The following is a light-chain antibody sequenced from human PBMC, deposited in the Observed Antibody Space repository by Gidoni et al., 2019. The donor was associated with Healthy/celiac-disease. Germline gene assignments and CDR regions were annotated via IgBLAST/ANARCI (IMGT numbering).Light chain of an antibody. J-gene: IGLJ3*02. CDR2: KDS. Sequence: SYALTQPPPVPASPGQTARTTCSGEALPKQYAYCYQQKPDQAPVLVIYKDSERPSGIPERFSGSSSGTTVTLTISGVQAEDEADYYCQSADSSGTYPWVFGGGTKLTVL. CDR3: QSADSSGTYPWV. V-gene: IGLV3-25*02. CDR1: ALPKQY.